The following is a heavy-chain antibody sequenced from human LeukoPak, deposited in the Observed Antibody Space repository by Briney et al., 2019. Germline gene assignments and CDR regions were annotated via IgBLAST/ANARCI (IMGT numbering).Heavy chain of an antibody. D-gene: IGHD6-19*01. CDR1: GFTFSSYA. CDR3: ARESPGIAVAGTDAFDI. CDR2: IKQDGSEK. J-gene: IGHJ3*02. V-gene: IGHV3-7*01. Sequence: TGGSLRLSCAPSGFTFSSYAMSWVRQAAGRGLEWVANIKQDGSEKYYVDSVKGRFTISRDNAKNSLYLQMNSLGAEDTAVYYCARESPGIAVAGTDAFDIWGQGTMVTVSS.